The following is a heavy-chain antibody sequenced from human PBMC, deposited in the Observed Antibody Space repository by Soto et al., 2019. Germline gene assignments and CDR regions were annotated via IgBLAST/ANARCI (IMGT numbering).Heavy chain of an antibody. Sequence: HPGGSLRLSCAASGFTFSSYGMHWVRQAPGKGLEWVAVISYDGSNKYYADSVKGRFTISRDNSKNTLYLQMNSLRAEDTAVYYCAKALLRTGAFDIWGQGTMVTVSS. J-gene: IGHJ3*02. CDR1: GFTFSSYG. CDR3: AKALLRTGAFDI. D-gene: IGHD2-15*01. CDR2: ISYDGSNK. V-gene: IGHV3-30*18.